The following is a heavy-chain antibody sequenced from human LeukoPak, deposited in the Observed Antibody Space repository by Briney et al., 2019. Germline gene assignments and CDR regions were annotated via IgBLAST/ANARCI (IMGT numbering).Heavy chain of an antibody. Sequence: GSLRPSLTVSGFPSAEYHMTWFGQAPAKGLAWVGGIRSKAYGEIRQYAMSVKGRFSISRDDSKSIAYLQMDRLRTEDTAVYYCTRDGRGSNFDYWGQGTLVTVSS. V-gene: IGHV3-49*03. D-gene: IGHD2-15*01. CDR3: TRDGRGSNFDY. CDR2: IRSKAYGEIR. CDR1: GFPSAEYH. J-gene: IGHJ4*02.